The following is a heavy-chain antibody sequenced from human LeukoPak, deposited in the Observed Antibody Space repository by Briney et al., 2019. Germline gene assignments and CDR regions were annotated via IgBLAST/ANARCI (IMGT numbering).Heavy chain of an antibody. J-gene: IGHJ5*02. Sequence: ASVKVSCKASGYTFTSYGISWVRQAPGQGLEWMGWISAYNGNTNYAQKLQGRVTMTTDTSTSTAYMELRSLRSDDRAVYYCARLRFLEWFFHFDPWGQGTLVTVSS. CDR1: GYTFTSYG. V-gene: IGHV1-18*01. CDR2: ISAYNGNT. D-gene: IGHD3-3*01. CDR3: ARLRFLEWFFHFDP.